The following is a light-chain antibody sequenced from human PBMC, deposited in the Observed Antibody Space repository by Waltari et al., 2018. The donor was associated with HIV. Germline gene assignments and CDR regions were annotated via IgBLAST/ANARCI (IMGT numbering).Light chain of an antibody. J-gene: IGKJ4*01. CDR2: AAS. CDR1: QDISRD. V-gene: IGKV1-9*01. CDR3: QQLNTYPLT. Sequence: DIQLTQSPSFLSASVGDRVSITCRASQDISRDLAWYQQKPGKAPELLISAASNLRSAVPIRFSGSGSETEFTLTINGLQPEDSATYSCQQLNTYPLTFGGGTRVDIK.